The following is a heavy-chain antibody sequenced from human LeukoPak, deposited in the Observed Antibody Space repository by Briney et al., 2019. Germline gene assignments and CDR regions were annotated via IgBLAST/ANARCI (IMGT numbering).Heavy chain of an antibody. V-gene: IGHV4-39*02. J-gene: IGHJ5*02. CDR1: GGSISSSSYY. Sequence: SETLSLTCTVSGGSISSSSYYWGWIRQPPGKGLEWIGSIYYSGSTYYNPSLKSRVTISVDTSKNQFSLKLSSVTAADTAVYYCARDQGAVAASDWFDPWGQGTLVTVSS. D-gene: IGHD6-19*01. CDR2: IYYSGST. CDR3: ARDQGAVAASDWFDP.